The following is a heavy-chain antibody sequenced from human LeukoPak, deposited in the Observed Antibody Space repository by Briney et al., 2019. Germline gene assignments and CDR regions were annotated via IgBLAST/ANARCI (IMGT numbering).Heavy chain of an antibody. CDR1: GFIFRNYW. D-gene: IGHD4-17*01. V-gene: IGHV3-7*02. CDR3: AITGGPTVTAFDL. CDR2: INHDGGDK. Sequence: PGGSLRLSCVASGFIFRNYWMSWVRQGPGKELEWVANINHDGGDKNYVDSVRGRFTISRDNAKSSLYLQMNSLRVEDTAVYYCAITGGPTVTAFDLWGQGILVTVSS. J-gene: IGHJ4*02.